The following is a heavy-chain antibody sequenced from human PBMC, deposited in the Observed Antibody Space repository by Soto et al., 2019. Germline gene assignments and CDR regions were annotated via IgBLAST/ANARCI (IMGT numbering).Heavy chain of an antibody. CDR2: ISWNSGKI. CDR3: ARDVGYSSSQGFDY. D-gene: IGHD6-13*01. Sequence: EVQLVESGGGLVQPGKSLRLSCAASGFTFDEYAMHWVRQTLGKGLEWVSGISWNSGKIGYADFVKGRFTISRDNAKNSLYLQMNSLRAEDTALYYCARDVGYSSSQGFDYWGQGTLVTVSS. CDR1: GFTFDEYA. J-gene: IGHJ4*02. V-gene: IGHV3-9*01.